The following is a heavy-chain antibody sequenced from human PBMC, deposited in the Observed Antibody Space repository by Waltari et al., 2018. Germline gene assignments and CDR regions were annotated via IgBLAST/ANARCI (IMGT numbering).Heavy chain of an antibody. CDR1: GWTFSDYY. Sequence: QVQLQQWGAGLLNPSATLSLTCGVKGWTFSDYYWTWLRQPPGKGLEWIGEIYHSGSTNYNPSLKSRVTISVQMSKNQFSLKLTSLTAADTAVYYCARGAPYHYGSGRKYYMDVWDKGTTVTVSS. D-gene: IGHD3-10*01. CDR2: IYHSGST. J-gene: IGHJ6*03. CDR3: ARGAPYHYGSGRKYYMDV. V-gene: IGHV4-34*01.